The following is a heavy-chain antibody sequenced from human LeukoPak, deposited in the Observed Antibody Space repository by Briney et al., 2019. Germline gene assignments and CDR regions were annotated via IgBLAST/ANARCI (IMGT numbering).Heavy chain of an antibody. J-gene: IGHJ4*02. D-gene: IGHD6-19*01. CDR1: KFTFSNYG. V-gene: IGHV3-30*18. CDR2: VSSVGSDK. CDR3: AKDGPGFSGWADY. Sequence: GGSLRLSCTASKFTFSNYGMHWVRQAPGKGLEWVAIVSSVGSDKYYADSVKGRFTISRDNSKNTQYLQMNSLRPEDTAIYYCAKDGPGFSGWADYWGQGTQVTVSS.